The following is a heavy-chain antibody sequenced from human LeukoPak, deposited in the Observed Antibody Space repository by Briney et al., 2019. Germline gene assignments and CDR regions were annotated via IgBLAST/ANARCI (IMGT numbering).Heavy chain of an antibody. CDR1: GGTFTTYA. V-gene: IGHV1-69*05. D-gene: IGHD6-13*01. J-gene: IGHJ4*02. Sequence: ASVNVSYKASGGTFTTYAISWVRQAPGQGLEWMGGIIPIFGTANYAQKFQGRVTITTDESTSTAYMELSSLRSEDTAVYYCARDLGAAATINWGQGTLVTVSS. CDR2: IIPIFGTA. CDR3: ARDLGAAATIN.